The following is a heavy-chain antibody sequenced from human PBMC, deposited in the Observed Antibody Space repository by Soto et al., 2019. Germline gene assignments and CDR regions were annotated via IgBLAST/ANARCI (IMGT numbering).Heavy chain of an antibody. CDR2: ISGRGSST. D-gene: IGHD2-15*01. Sequence: EVQLLESGGGLVQPGGSLRLSCAASGFTFSSFAMRWVRQSPAKGLEWVSAISGRGSSTYYAESVKGRFTISRDNYRNTLYLQMNSLSAEDTAVYYCAKEGYCSNPSCAELGVDALDIWGQGTVVTVSS. J-gene: IGHJ3*02. CDR3: AKEGYCSNPSCAELGVDALDI. CDR1: GFTFSSFA. V-gene: IGHV3-23*01.